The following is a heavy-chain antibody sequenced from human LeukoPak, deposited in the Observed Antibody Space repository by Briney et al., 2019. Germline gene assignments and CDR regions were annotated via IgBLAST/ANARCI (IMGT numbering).Heavy chain of an antibody. J-gene: IGHJ6*03. V-gene: IGHV4-61*08. D-gene: IGHD4-17*01. CDR2: IYTSGST. CDR3: ARVGDTVTNYSYYYMNV. Sequence: SETLSLTCTVSGGSISSGGYYWSWIRQPPGKGLEWIGYIYTSGSTNYNPFLKSRVTISLDTPKNQFSLQLSSVTAADTAVYYCARVGDTVTNYSYYYMNVWGKGTPVTVSS. CDR1: GGSISSGGYY.